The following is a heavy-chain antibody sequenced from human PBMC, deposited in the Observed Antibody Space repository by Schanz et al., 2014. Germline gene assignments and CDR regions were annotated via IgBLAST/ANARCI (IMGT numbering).Heavy chain of an antibody. CDR1: GCTFSSST. Sequence: QVQLVQSGAEVKKPGSSVKVSCKASGCTFSSSTLTWVRQAPGQGLEWMGRIIPILDKTNYAQKFQGRVTMTADKSTSTVYMELSSLRSEDTAVYYCAKVDRTRYYAMGVWGQGTTVTVSS. CDR3: AKVDRTRYYAMGV. D-gene: IGHD3-9*01. J-gene: IGHJ6*02. V-gene: IGHV1-69*08. CDR2: IIPILDKT.